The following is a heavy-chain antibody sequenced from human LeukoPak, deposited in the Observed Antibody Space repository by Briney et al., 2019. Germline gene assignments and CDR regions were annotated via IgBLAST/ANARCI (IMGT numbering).Heavy chain of an antibody. CDR2: IYYSGST. V-gene: IGHV4-30-4*01. CDR3: AREGRIPAAMLDYFDY. D-gene: IGHD2-2*01. CDR1: GGSISSGDYY. J-gene: IGHJ4*02. Sequence: PSETLSLTCTVSGGSISSGDYYWIWIRQPPGKGLEWIGYIYYSGSTYYNPSLKSRVTISVDTSKNQFSLRLSSVTAADTAVYYCAREGRIPAAMLDYFDYWGQGTLVTVSS.